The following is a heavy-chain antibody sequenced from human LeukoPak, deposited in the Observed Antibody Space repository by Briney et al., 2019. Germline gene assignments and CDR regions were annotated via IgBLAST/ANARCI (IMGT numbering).Heavy chain of an antibody. CDR2: IRYDGSNK. J-gene: IGHJ6*03. D-gene: IGHD2-2*01. Sequence: PGGSLRLSCAASGFTFSIYGMHWVRQAPGKGLEWVSFIRYDGSNKYYADSVQGRFTISRDNSKNTLYLQVSSLRADDTAVYYCARARLGYCVSASCPTDYYYYMDVWGKGTTVTVSS. V-gene: IGHV3-30*02. CDR1: GFTFSIYG. CDR3: ARARLGYCVSASCPTDYYYYMDV.